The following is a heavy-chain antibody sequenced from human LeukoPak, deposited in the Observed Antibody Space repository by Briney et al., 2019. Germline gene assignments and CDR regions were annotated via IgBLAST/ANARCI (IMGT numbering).Heavy chain of an antibody. CDR1: GFTFNNAW. J-gene: IGHJ4*02. CDR2: VKSKADGGTT. D-gene: IGHD1-26*01. V-gene: IGHV3-15*01. Sequence: GGSLRLSCTASGFTFNNAWMNWVRQVPGKGLEWVGRVKSKADGGTTDYAASVEARFTISRDDSENTLYLQMNSLKTEDTAVYYCTSDPRIGRYFDYWGQGTLVTVSS. CDR3: TSDPRIGRYFDY.